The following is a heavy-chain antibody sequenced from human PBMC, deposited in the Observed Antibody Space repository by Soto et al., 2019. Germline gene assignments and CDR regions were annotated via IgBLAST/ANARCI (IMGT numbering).Heavy chain of an antibody. V-gene: IGHV3-23*01. Sequence: EVQLLESGGGLVQPGGSLRLSCAASGFTFSSYAMNWVRQAPGKGLEWVSVINGSGGRTYYADSVKGRFTISRDNSKNTLYLQMNSLRAEDTAVYYCAKDQRVTGYSYGGKYNWFDPWGQGTLVTVSS. J-gene: IGHJ5*02. CDR1: GFTFSSYA. D-gene: IGHD5-18*01. CDR3: AKDQRVTGYSYGGKYNWFDP. CDR2: INGSGGRT.